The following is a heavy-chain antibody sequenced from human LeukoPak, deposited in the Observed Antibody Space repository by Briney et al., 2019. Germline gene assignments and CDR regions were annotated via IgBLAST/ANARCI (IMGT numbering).Heavy chain of an antibody. CDR1: GFTFSNAW. J-gene: IGHJ6*04. D-gene: IGHD3-9*01. V-gene: IGHV3-15*01. CDR2: IKSKTDGGTT. Sequence: GGSLRLSCAASGFTFSNAWMSWVRQAPGKGLEWVGRIKSKTDGGTTDYAAPVKGRFTISRGDSKNTLYLQMNSLKTEDTAVYYCTTGKVRHYDILTGYYYYYGMDVWGKGTTVTVSS. CDR3: TTGKVRHYDILTGYYYYYGMDV.